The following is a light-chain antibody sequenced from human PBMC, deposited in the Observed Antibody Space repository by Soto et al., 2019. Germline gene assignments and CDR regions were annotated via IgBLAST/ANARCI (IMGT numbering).Light chain of an antibody. J-gene: IGKJ2*01. CDR2: GAS. CDR1: QSVNKN. Sequence: ELILTQSPASLSVSPGERATLSCRASQSVNKNLAWYQQKPGQAPRLLIYGASTRATGIPGRFRGSGSGTEFTLTITSLQSEDFAVYFCQQYNNLPPDTFGQGTKLEIK. CDR3: QQYNNLPPDT. V-gene: IGKV3-15*01.